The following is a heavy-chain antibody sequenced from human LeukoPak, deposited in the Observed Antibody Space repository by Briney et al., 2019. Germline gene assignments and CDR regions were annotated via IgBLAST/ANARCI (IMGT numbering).Heavy chain of an antibody. V-gene: IGHV1-18*01. J-gene: IGHJ4*02. Sequence: ASAKVSCKASGYTFNTYGISWVRQAPGQGLEWIGWISGNNGYTNYAQKLQGRVTMTTDTSTNTAYMELRSLRSDDTAVYYCGRDLIDYGGNIVYWGQGTLVTVSS. CDR3: GRDLIDYGGNIVY. CDR1: GYTFNTYG. D-gene: IGHD4-23*01. CDR2: ISGNNGYT.